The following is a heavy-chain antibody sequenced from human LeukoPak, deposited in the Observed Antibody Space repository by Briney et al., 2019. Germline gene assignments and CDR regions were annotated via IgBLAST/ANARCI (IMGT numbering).Heavy chain of an antibody. CDR2: ISAYNGNT. V-gene: IGHV1-18*01. D-gene: IGHD3-22*01. CDR1: GYTFTSYG. Sequence: ASVKVSCKASGYTFTSYGISWVRQAPGQGLEWMGWISAYNGNTNYAQKLQGRVTMTTDTSTSTAYMELRSLRSDDTAVYYCARDNYYDSSGLLDYWGQGTLVTVPS. CDR3: ARDNYYDSSGLLDY. J-gene: IGHJ4*02.